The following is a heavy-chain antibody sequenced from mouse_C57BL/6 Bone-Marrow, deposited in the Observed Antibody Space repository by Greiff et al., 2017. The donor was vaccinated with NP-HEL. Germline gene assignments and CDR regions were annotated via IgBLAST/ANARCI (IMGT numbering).Heavy chain of an antibody. CDR3: ARPHYGSSSYAMDY. J-gene: IGHJ4*01. D-gene: IGHD1-1*01. V-gene: IGHV5-17*01. CDR2: ISSGSSTL. CDR1: GFTFSDYG. Sequence: EVKLMESGGGLVKPGGSLKLSCAASGFTFSDYGMHWVRQAPEKGLEWVAYISSGSSTLYYADTVKGRFTISRDNAKNTLFLQMTSLRSEDTAMYYGARPHYGSSSYAMDYWGQGTSVTVSS.